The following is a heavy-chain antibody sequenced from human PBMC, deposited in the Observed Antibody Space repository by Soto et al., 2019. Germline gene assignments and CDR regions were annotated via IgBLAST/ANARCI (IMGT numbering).Heavy chain of an antibody. CDR3: AREWLHHNWFDH. CDR1: GYTFTAYY. J-gene: IGHJ5*02. D-gene: IGHD5-12*01. Sequence: ASGKVSCTASGYTFTAYYMHWVRQATGQGLEWMGWINPNSGGTNYAQKFQGRVTMTMDTSISTAYMKLSRLRSDDTAVYYCAREWLHHNWFDHGGQGTMVTVSS. CDR2: INPNSGGT. V-gene: IGHV1-2*02.